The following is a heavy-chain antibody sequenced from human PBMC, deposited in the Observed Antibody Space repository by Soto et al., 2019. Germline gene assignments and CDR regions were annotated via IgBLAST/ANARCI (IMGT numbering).Heavy chain of an antibody. CDR2: IYYSGST. V-gene: IGHV4-59*01. Sequence: PXXTLSLPFTVSGGSISSYYWRWIPQPPGKGLEWIGYIYYSGSTNYNPSLKSRVTISVDTSKNQFSLKLSSVTAADTAVYYCARQYSSSDYYYYGMDVWGQGTTVTVSS. D-gene: IGHD6-6*01. J-gene: IGHJ6*02. CDR3: ARQYSSSDYYYYGMDV. CDR1: GGSISSYY.